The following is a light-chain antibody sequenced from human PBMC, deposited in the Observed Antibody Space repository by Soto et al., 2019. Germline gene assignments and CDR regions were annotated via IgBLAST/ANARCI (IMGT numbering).Light chain of an antibody. J-gene: IGKJ1*01. CDR2: GAS. CDR1: QTIRSNY. V-gene: IGKV3-20*01. CDR3: QQYGSAPWT. Sequence: EIVLTQSPGTLYLSPGERATLSCRASQTIRSNYLAWYQQRPGQAPRLLIYGASSRATDIPARFSGSASGTDFALTILRLEPEDFGGYYCQQYGSAPWTFGQGTKVEVK.